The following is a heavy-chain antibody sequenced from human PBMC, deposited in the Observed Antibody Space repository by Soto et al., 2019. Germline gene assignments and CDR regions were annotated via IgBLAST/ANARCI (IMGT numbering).Heavy chain of an antibody. D-gene: IGHD2-2*02. V-gene: IGHV3-23*01. Sequence: PGGSLRLSCAASGFTFSSYAMSWVRQAPGKGLEWVSAISGSGGSTYYADSVKGRFTISRDNSKNTLYLQMNSLRAEDTVVYYCAKDGEEGYCSSTSCYTYYFDYWGQGTLVTVSS. J-gene: IGHJ4*02. CDR3: AKDGEEGYCSSTSCYTYYFDY. CDR2: ISGSGGST. CDR1: GFTFSSYA.